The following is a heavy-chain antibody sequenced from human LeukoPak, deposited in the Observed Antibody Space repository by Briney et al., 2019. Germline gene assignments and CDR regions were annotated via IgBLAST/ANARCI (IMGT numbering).Heavy chain of an antibody. V-gene: IGHV1-2*02. Sequence: ASVKVSCKASGYTFTDYYLHWVRQAPGQGLEWMGWINLNSGGTNSAQKFQGRVAMTRDTSISTAYMDLSRLRSDDTAVYYCARGGDYYDSSGYYLPFDYWGQGTLVTVSS. J-gene: IGHJ4*02. CDR2: INLNSGGT. D-gene: IGHD3-22*01. CDR1: GYTFTDYY. CDR3: ARGGDYYDSSGYYLPFDY.